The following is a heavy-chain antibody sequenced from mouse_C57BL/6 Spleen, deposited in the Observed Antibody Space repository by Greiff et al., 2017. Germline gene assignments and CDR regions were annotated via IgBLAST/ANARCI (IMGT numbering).Heavy chain of an antibody. J-gene: IGHJ2*01. D-gene: IGHD1-1*01. CDR1: GFTFSDAW. V-gene: IGHV6-6*01. CDR2: IRNKANNHAT. Sequence: EVQGVESGGGLVQPGGSMKLSCAASGFTFSDAWMDLVRQSPEKGLEWVAEIRNKANNHATYYAESVKGRFTISRDDSKSSVYLQMNSLRAEDTGIYYCTTATVPYFDYWGQGTTLTVSS. CDR3: TTATVPYFDY.